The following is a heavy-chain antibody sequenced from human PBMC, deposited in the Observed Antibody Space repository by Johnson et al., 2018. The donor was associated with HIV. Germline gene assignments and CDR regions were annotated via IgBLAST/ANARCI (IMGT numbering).Heavy chain of an antibody. V-gene: IGHV3-53*01. CDR2: IYSVGTT. J-gene: IGHJ3*02. CDR1: GFTVSSNY. Sequence: VQLVESGGGLIQPGGSLRLSCAASGFTVSSNYMSWVRQAPGKGLEWVSVIYSVGTTTYADSVQGRFPISRDNAKNSLYLQMNSLRAEDTAVYYCARGPSAYCGGDCPGGAFDIWGQGTMVTVSS. D-gene: IGHD2-21*02. CDR3: ARGPSAYCGGDCPGGAFDI.